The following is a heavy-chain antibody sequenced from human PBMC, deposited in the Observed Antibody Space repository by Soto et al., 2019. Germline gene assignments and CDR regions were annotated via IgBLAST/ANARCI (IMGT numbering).Heavy chain of an antibody. J-gene: IGHJ6*01. D-gene: IGHD1-7*01. Sequence: QVQLVESGGGVVQPGRSLRLSCAASGFTFSNYAMHWVRQAPGKGLEWVSVMSYDGVNKFYADSVKGRFTISGDNSKNTVYLQMDSLRGEDTAVYYCAKEGLELQDAMDVW. CDR2: MSYDGVNK. CDR1: GFTFSNYA. V-gene: IGHV3-30-3*01. CDR3: AKEGLELQDAMDV.